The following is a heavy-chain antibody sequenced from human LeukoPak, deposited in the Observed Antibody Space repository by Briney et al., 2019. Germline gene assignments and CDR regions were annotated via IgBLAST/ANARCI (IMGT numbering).Heavy chain of an antibody. CDR3: TRGVQLERRYYNWFDP. D-gene: IGHD1-1*01. J-gene: IGHJ5*02. CDR2: INHSGST. CDR1: GGSFSGYY. Sequence: PSETMSLTCVVYGGSFSGYYWSWIRQPPGKGLEWIGEINHSGSTNYNPSLKSRVTMSVDTSKNQFSLKLSSVAAADTAVYYCTRGVQLERRYYNWFDPWGQGTLVTVSS. V-gene: IGHV4-34*01.